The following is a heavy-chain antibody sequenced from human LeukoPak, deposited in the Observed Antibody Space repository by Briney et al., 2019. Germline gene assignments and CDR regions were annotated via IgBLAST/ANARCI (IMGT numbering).Heavy chain of an antibody. CDR2: ISPYNGNT. J-gene: IGHJ4*02. V-gene: IGHV1-18*01. CDR3: ARGDSTPDY. D-gene: IGHD2-21*01. CDR1: GYTFTNYH. Sequence: GASVKVSCKASGYTFTNYHLSWVRQAPGQGLEWMGWISPYNGNTNYAQKFHGRVAMTTDTSTSTAYMELTSLRSDDTAIYYCARGDSTPDYWGQGTLVTVSS.